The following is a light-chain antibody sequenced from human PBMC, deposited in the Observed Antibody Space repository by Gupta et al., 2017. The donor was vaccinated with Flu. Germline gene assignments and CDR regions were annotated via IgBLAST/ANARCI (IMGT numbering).Light chain of an antibody. CDR1: SSDIGAYDY. J-gene: IGLJ1*01. V-gene: IGLV2-11*01. CDR3: CSYAGSYTLYV. CDR2: DVS. Sequence: QSALTQPRSVSGSPGQSVTISCTGTSSDIGAYDYVSWYQQHPGKAPKLLIYDVSKRPSGVPDRFSGSKSGNTASLTISGLQADDEADYYCCSYAGSYTLYVFGTGTKVTVL.